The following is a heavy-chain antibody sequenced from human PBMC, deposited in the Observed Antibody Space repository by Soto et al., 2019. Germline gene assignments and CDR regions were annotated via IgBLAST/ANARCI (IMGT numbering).Heavy chain of an antibody. CDR1: GGTFNRYT. CDR2: IIPMFGIA. CDR3: ARDSGLSDVVPAAISDMDV. V-gene: IGHV1-69*08. J-gene: IGHJ6*02. D-gene: IGHD2-2*01. Sequence: HVQLVQSGAEGKKPGSSVKVSCKGSGGTFNRYTITWVRQAPGQGLEWMGRIIPMFGIASYAQNFQGRVTITADKSTSTAYMELSSLRSEDTAVYYCARDSGLSDVVPAAISDMDVWGQGPTVTVSS.